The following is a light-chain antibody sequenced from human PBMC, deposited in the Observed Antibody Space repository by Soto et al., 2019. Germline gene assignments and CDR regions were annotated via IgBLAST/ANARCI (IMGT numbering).Light chain of an antibody. Sequence: EIVMTQSPATLSVSPGERATLSCRASQSVSSNLAWHQQKPGQAPRLLIYGASTRATGIPARFSGSGSGTEFTLTISSLQSEDFAVYYCQQYNSWPWTFGQGTKVDIK. J-gene: IGKJ1*01. V-gene: IGKV3-15*01. CDR3: QQYNSWPWT. CDR2: GAS. CDR1: QSVSSN.